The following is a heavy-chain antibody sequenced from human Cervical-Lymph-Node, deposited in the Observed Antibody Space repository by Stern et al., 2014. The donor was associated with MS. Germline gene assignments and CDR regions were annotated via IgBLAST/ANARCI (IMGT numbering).Heavy chain of an antibody. CDR3: ARGAGSADL. D-gene: IGHD3-10*01. Sequence: QVQLQESGPGLVKPSETLSLTCSVSGGSISRYYWNWIRQPPGKGLEWIGYIYSTGSTNYNSSLKSRLTMSVDTSMNQFSLKLTSVIAADTAVYYCARGAGSADLWGQGILVTVSS. CDR2: IYSTGST. CDR1: GGSISRYY. J-gene: IGHJ4*02. V-gene: IGHV4-59*01.